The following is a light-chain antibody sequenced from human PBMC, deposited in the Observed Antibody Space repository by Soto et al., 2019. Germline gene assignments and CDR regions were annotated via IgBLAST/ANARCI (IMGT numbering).Light chain of an antibody. J-gene: IGKJ1*01. CDR2: GAS. CDR3: QQYGSSPRT. V-gene: IGKV3-20*01. Sequence: EIVLAQSPGTLSLSPGERATLSCRASQSVYWNYLAWYQQKPGQTPWLLIYGASNRAAGTPDRFSGSGSGTDFTLTISRLEPEDFAVYYCQQYGSSPRTFGQGTKVDIK. CDR1: QSVYWNY.